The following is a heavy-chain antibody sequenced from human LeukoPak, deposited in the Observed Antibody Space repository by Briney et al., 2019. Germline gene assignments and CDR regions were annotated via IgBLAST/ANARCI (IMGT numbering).Heavy chain of an antibody. Sequence: ASVKVSCKASGYTFTSYDINWVRQATGQGLEWMGWMNPNSGNTGYAQKFQGRVTMTRDTSIRTAYMELSSLRSEDTAVYYCARKPMTGYFDYWGQGTLVTVSS. V-gene: IGHV1-8*01. CDR3: ARKPMTGYFDY. CDR1: GYTFTSYD. CDR2: MNPNSGNT. D-gene: IGHD3-22*01. J-gene: IGHJ4*02.